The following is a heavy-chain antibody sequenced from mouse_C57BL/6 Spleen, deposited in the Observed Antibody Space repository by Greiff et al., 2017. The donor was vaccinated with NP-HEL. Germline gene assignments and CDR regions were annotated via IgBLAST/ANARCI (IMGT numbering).Heavy chain of an antibody. CDR1: GYTFTEYT. D-gene: IGHD1-1*01. V-gene: IGHV1-62-2*01. CDR3: ARHEGPCYYYGSSPFAY. CDR2: FYPGSGSI. Sequence: VKLQESGAELVKPGASVKLSCKASGYTFTEYTIHWVKQRSGQGLEWIGWFYPGSGSIKYNEKFKDKATLTADKSSSTVYMELSRLTSEDSAVYFGARHEGPCYYYGSSPFAYWGQGTLVTVSA. J-gene: IGHJ3*01.